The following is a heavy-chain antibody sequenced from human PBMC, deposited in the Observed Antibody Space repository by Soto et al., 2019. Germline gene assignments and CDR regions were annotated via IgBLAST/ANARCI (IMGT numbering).Heavy chain of an antibody. Sequence: PGGSLRLSCAASGFTVSSNYVSWVRQAPGKGLEWVSVIYSGGSAYYADSVKGRFTISRDNSKNTLYLQMNSLRAEDTAVYYCAISGDRSRGGYFDYWGQGTLVTVSS. V-gene: IGHV3-66*01. J-gene: IGHJ4*02. D-gene: IGHD2-15*01. CDR1: GFTVSSNY. CDR2: IYSGGSA. CDR3: AISGDRSRGGYFDY.